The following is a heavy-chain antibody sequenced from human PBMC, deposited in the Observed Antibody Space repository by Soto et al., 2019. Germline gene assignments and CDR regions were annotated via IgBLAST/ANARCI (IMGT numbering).Heavy chain of an antibody. J-gene: IGHJ4*02. CDR1: GFEFSNYA. V-gene: IGHV3-23*01. CDR2: ISATGGGT. CDR3: AKDRRAGGNSAFYFDF. D-gene: IGHD3-16*01. Sequence: LRLSFAASGFEFSNYAMSWVRQAPGKGLEWVSLISATGGGTYYADSVKGRFTISRDNSHNTLYLQVHSLTAEDTAVYYCAKDRRAGGNSAFYFDFWGQEAQVTVSS.